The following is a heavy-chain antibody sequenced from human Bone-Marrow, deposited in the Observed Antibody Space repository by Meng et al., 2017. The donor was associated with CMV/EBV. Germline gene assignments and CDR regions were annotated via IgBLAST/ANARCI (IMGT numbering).Heavy chain of an antibody. D-gene: IGHD3-10*01. CDR3: ARDNYYGSGSYPGGFDY. V-gene: IGHV1-69*10. Sequence: SVKVSCKASGYTFTGYYMPWVRQAPGQGLEWMGGIIPILGIANYAQKFQGRVTITADKSTSTAYMELSSLRSEDTAVYYCARDNYYGSGSYPGGFDYWGQGTLVTVPS. J-gene: IGHJ4*02. CDR1: GYTFTGYY. CDR2: IIPILGIA.